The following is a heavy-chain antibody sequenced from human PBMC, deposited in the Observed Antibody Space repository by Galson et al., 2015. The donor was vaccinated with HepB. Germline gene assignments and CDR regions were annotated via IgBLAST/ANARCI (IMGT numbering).Heavy chain of an antibody. CDR1: GYSFTSYW. Sequence: QSGAEVKKPGESLKISCKGFGYSFTSYWIGWVRQMPGKGQEWMGIIYPGDSDTRYSPSFQGQVTIPADKSNSTAYLQWSSLKASDTAMFYCARPPRTPSSGWYGLGYWGQGTLVTVSS. V-gene: IGHV5-51*01. CDR3: ARPPRTPSSGWYGLGY. D-gene: IGHD6-19*01. J-gene: IGHJ4*02. CDR2: IYPGDSDT.